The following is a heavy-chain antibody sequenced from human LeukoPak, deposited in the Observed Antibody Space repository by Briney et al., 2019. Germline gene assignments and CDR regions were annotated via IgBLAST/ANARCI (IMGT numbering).Heavy chain of an antibody. CDR2: IYYSGST. CDR1: GGSISSSSYY. Sequence: SESLSLTCTVSGGSISSSSYYWGWIRQPPGKGLEWIGSIYYSGSTYYNPSLKSRVTISVDTSKNQFSLKLSSVTAADTAVYYCARLLAVADAFDIWGQGTMVTVSS. CDR3: ARLLAVADAFDI. J-gene: IGHJ3*02. V-gene: IGHV4-39*01. D-gene: IGHD6-19*01.